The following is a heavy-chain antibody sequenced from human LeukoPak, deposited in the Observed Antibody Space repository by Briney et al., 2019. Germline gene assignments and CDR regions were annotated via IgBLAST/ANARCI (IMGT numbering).Heavy chain of an antibody. CDR1: GYTLTELS. D-gene: IGHD3-22*01. V-gene: IGHV1-24*01. CDR2: FDPEDGET. CDR3: ARGAGYYDSSGYYYY. Sequence: GASVKVSCKVSGYTLTELSMHWVRQAPGKGLEWMGGFDPEDGETIYAQKFQGRVTMTEDTSTDTAYMELSSLRSEDTAVYYCARGAGYYDSSGYYYYWGQGTLVTVSS. J-gene: IGHJ4*02.